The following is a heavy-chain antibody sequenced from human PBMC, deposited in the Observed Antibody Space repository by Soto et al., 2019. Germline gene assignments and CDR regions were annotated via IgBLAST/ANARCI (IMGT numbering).Heavy chain of an antibody. V-gene: IGHV1-18*01. CDR2: INGDYGNT. CDR1: GYTFYSHS. D-gene: IGHD5-18*01. CDR3: ARCIQGDYYYGMDV. Sequence: QAQLVQSGAEVKKPGASVKVSRKASGYTFYSHSISWVRQAPGQGLEWMGRINGDYGNTQYAQKFRGRVTMTTDTSTTTVYMELTNLRSDDTAVYYCARCIQGDYYYGMDVWGQGTTVTVSS. J-gene: IGHJ6*02.